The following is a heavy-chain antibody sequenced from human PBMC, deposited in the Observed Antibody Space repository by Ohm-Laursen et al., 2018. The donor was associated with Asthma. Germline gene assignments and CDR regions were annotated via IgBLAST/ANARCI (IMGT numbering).Heavy chain of an antibody. CDR1: GYSLSSNA. CDR3: VRDVVDRFDF. J-gene: IGHJ4*02. Sequence: GASVKVSCKASGYSLSSNAISWVRQAPGQRPEWMGWIYIRNTNYALKFRDRITLSTDTSTNTAYMDLRSLRSDDTAVYYCVRDVVDRFDFWGQGSLVIVSS. CDR2: IYIRNT. V-gene: IGHV1-18*04. D-gene: IGHD2-21*01.